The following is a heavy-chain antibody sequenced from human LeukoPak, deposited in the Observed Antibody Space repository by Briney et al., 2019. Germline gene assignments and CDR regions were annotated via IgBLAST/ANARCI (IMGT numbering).Heavy chain of an antibody. Sequence: SVKVSCEASGGTFSSYAISWVRQAPGQGLEWMGRIIPILGIANYAQKFQGRVTITADKSTSTAYMELSSLRSEDTAVYYCARGPGYSYGPIDYWGQGTLVTVSS. CDR2: IIPILGIA. J-gene: IGHJ4*02. D-gene: IGHD5-18*01. V-gene: IGHV1-69*04. CDR1: GGTFSSYA. CDR3: ARGPGYSYGPIDY.